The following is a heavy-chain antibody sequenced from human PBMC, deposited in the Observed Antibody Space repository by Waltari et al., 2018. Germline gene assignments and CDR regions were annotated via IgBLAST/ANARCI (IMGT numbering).Heavy chain of an antibody. CDR3: AKDNALHWFDP. J-gene: IGHJ5*02. Sequence: EVQLLESGGGLVQPGGSLRLSCATSGFTFSIYAMSWARQAPGQGLEWVSTFNGNGGGTYYADSVKGRFTISRDNSKNTLYLQMNSLRVEDTAVYFCAKDNALHWFDPWGQGTLVTVSS. CDR1: GFTFSIYA. D-gene: IGHD2-8*01. CDR2: FNGNGGGT. V-gene: IGHV3-23*01.